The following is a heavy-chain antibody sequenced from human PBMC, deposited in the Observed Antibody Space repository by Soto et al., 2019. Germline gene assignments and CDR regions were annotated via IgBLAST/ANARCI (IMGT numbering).Heavy chain of an antibody. CDR3: VRTSSY. Sequence: EVQLVASGGGLIQPGGSLRLSCAASGFAVNSDYMSWVRQAPGKGLEWVSVIFGGGTTYYSDSVKVRFTISRDNSKNTVFLQMNSLRAEDTAVYYCVRTSSYWGQGTRVIVSS. CDR2: IFGGGTT. D-gene: IGHD2-2*01. J-gene: IGHJ4*02. CDR1: GFAVNSDY. V-gene: IGHV3-53*01.